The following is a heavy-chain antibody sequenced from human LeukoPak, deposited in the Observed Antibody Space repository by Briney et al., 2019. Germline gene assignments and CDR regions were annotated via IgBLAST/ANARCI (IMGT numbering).Heavy chain of an antibody. Sequence: SETLSLTCAVSGGSISTNNWWSWVRQPPGKGLEWIGEIYHSGSTNYNPSLKSPVTISVDKSKNQFSLRLSSVTAADTAVYYCAKKRNAAPYYFDYWGQGTLATVSS. CDR3: AKKRNAAPYYFDY. CDR2: IYHSGST. V-gene: IGHV4-4*02. CDR1: GGSISTNNW. J-gene: IGHJ4*02. D-gene: IGHD6-25*01.